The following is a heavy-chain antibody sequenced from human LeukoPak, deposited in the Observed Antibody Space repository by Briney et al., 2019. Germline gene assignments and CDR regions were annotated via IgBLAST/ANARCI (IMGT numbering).Heavy chain of an antibody. V-gene: IGHV3-7*03. J-gene: IGHJ4*02. D-gene: IGHD6-19*01. CDR3: ARLSSGWYGDFDY. CDR2: IKQDGSEK. Sequence: GGSLRLSCAASGFTFSSYWMSWVRQAPGKGLEWVANIKQDGSEKYYVDSVKGRFTISSDNAQNSLHLQMNSLRAEDTAVYYCARLSSGWYGDFDYWGQGTLVTVSS. CDR1: GFTFSSYW.